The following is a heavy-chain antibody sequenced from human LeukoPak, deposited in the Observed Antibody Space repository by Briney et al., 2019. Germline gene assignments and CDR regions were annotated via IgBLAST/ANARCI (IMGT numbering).Heavy chain of an antibody. CDR2: ISGSGGST. V-gene: IGHV3-23*01. J-gene: IGHJ4*02. D-gene: IGHD1-26*01. CDR1: GFTFDKAW. Sequence: GGSLRLSCAASGFTFDKAWMTWVRQAPGKGLEWVSAISGSGGSTYYADSVKGRFTISRDNSKNTLYLQMNSLRAEDTAVYYCAKDRGWELLGLDYWGQGTLVTVSS. CDR3: AKDRGWELLGLDY.